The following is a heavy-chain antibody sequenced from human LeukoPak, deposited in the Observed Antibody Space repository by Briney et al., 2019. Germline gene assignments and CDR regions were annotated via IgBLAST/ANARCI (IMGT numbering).Heavy chain of an antibody. Sequence: GGSLRLSCAASGFTVSSYIMRWVRQAPGKGLEYVSAICSDGGSTYYANSVKGRFTISRDNSKNTLYLQMDRLRAEDMAVYYCARMYSGSPFRCDYWRGGTLVTVS. CDR1: GFTVSSYI. CDR3: ARMYSGSPFRCDY. V-gene: IGHV3-64*01. D-gene: IGHD1-26*01. CDR2: ICSDGGST. J-gene: IGHJ4*02.